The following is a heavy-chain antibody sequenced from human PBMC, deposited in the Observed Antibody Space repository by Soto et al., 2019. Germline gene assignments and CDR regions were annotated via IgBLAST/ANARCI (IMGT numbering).Heavy chain of an antibody. V-gene: IGHV1-18*01. Sequence: GASVKVSCKDSGYTITSSGSRWVRQEKRQGLEWMGWISAYNGNTNYAQKLQGRVTMTTDTSTSTAYMELRSLRSDDTAVYYCAREAVRGIWFGPWGQGILVSVSS. D-gene: IGHD3-10*01. CDR3: AREAVRGIWFGP. CDR1: GYTITSSG. J-gene: IGHJ5*02. CDR2: ISAYNGNT.